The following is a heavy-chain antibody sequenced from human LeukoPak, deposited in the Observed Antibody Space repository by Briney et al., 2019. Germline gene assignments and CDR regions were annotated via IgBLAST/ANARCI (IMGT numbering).Heavy chain of an antibody. V-gene: IGHV4-39*07. D-gene: IGHD7-27*01. CDR1: GGSISSSIYY. CDR3: ARVELTGDFDY. Sequence: SETLSLTCTVSGGSISSSIYYWGWIRQPPGKGLEWIGSIYYSGSTYYNPSLKSRVTISVDTSKNQFSLKLSSVTAADTAVYYCARVELTGDFDYWGQGTLVTVSS. J-gene: IGHJ4*02. CDR2: IYYSGST.